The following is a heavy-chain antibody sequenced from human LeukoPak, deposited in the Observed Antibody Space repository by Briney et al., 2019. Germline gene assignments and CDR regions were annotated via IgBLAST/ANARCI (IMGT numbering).Heavy chain of an antibody. CDR2: IYYSGST. V-gene: IGHV4-31*03. J-gene: IGHJ4*02. CDR1: GGSISSGGYY. CDR3: ARGRSRYCSSTSCYCDY. Sequence: PSQTLSLTCTVYGGSISSGGYYWSWIRQHPGKGLEWIGYIYYSGSTYYNPSLKSRVTISVDTSKNQFSLKLSSVTAADTAVYYCARGRSRYCSSTSCYCDYWGQGTLVTVSS. D-gene: IGHD2-2*01.